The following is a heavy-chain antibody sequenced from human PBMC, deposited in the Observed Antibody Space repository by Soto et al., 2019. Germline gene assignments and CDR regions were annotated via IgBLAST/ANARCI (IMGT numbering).Heavy chain of an antibody. Sequence: ASVKVSCKASGYTFTSYAMHWVRQAPGQRLEWMGWINAGNGNTKYSQKFQGRVTITRDTSASTAYMELSSLRSEDTAVYYCARRGGDYYGMDVWGQGTTVTVSS. CDR2: INAGNGNT. D-gene: IGHD3-16*01. CDR3: ARRGGDYYGMDV. J-gene: IGHJ6*02. V-gene: IGHV1-3*01. CDR1: GYTFTSYA.